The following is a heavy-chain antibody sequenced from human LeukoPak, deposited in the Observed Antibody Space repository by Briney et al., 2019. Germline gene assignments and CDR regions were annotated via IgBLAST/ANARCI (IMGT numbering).Heavy chain of an antibody. CDR3: ARSSIRSGSYRFLYFDY. Sequence: GGSLRLSCAASGFTFSSYSMNWVRQAPGKGLEWVSSISSSSSYIYYADSVKGRFTISRDSAKNSLYLQMNSLRAEDTAVYYCARSSIRSGSYRFLYFDYWGQGTLVTVSS. CDR1: GFTFSSYS. CDR2: ISSSSSYI. V-gene: IGHV3-21*01. J-gene: IGHJ4*02. D-gene: IGHD1-26*01.